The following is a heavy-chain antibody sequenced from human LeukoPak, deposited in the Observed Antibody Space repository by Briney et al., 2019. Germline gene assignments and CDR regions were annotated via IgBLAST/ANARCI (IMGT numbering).Heavy chain of an antibody. CDR1: GFTFSSYV. Sequence: GGSLRLSCATSGFTFSSYVMSWVRQAPGKGLEWVSTINYSDDSTYYVDSVKGRFTISRDNSKSTLYLQMNSLRAEGTAVYYCARIRGYSYGYPGRDAFDIWGQGTMVTVSS. CDR3: ARIRGYSYGYPGRDAFDI. CDR2: INYSDDST. D-gene: IGHD5-18*01. J-gene: IGHJ3*02. V-gene: IGHV3-23*01.